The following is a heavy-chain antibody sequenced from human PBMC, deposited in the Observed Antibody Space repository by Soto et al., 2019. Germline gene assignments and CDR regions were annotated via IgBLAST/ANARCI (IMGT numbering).Heavy chain of an antibody. CDR1: GGSINSYY. Sequence: QVQLQESGPGLVKPSETLSLTCIVSGGSINSYYWSWIRQTPGKGLEWIGSVFYSGYTNYSPSLKSRVTLSVDMSKNQFSLMLSSVTAADTAVYYCARVRVEYCGGDCSSFDVWGQGTLVTVSS. V-gene: IGHV4-59*01. J-gene: IGHJ4*02. CDR3: ARVRVEYCGGDCSSFDV. D-gene: IGHD2-21*02. CDR2: VFYSGYT.